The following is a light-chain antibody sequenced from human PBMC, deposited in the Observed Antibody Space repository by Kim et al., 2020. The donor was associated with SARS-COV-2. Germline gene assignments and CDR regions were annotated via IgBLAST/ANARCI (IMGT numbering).Light chain of an antibody. CDR2: GAS. CDR3: QQYDSWLT. Sequence: SVSPGESAPLSCRASQSVSRNLAWYQQVRGQPPRLLIYGASTRATGVPARFSGSGSGTEFTLTISNLQSEDFAIYFCQQYDSWLTFGGGTKVDIK. J-gene: IGKJ4*01. V-gene: IGKV3-15*01. CDR1: QSVSRN.